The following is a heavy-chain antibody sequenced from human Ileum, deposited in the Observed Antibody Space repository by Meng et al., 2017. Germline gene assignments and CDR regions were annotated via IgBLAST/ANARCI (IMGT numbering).Heavy chain of an antibody. Sequence: QVQLQESGPGLVKPSGTLSLTCAVSGGSISSSIWWSWVRQPPEKGLEWIGEIHHSGTTNYSPSLKSRLTISVDKSKNQFSLKLQFVTAADTAVYFCARGVVSGSHYNTYWGQGILVTVSS. V-gene: IGHV4-4*02. CDR2: IHHSGTT. CDR1: GGSISSSIW. CDR3: ARGVVSGSHYNTY. J-gene: IGHJ4*02. D-gene: IGHD3-10*01.